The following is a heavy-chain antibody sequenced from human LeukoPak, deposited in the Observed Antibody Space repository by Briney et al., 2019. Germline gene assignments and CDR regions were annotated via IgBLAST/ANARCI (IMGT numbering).Heavy chain of an antibody. Sequence: SQTLSLTCVISGDSVSSNSAAWNWIRQSPSRGLEWLGRTYYRSKWYNDYGVSVKSRITINPDTSENQFSLQLNSVTPEDTAIYYCAREKTRNNWNDFDYGGQGTLVTVSS. CDR1: GDSVSSNSAA. D-gene: IGHD1-1*01. CDR2: TYYRSKWYN. CDR3: AREKTRNNWNDFDY. J-gene: IGHJ4*02. V-gene: IGHV6-1*01.